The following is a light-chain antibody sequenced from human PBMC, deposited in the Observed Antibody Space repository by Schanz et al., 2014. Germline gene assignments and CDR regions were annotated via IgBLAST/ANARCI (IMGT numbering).Light chain of an antibody. CDR3: SSYTSSSTVV. V-gene: IGLV2-14*01. Sequence: QSALTQPRSVSGSPGQSVTISCTGTNSDVGGYDYVSWYQQHPGKAPKLMIYEGSKRPSGVSNRFSGSKSGNTASLTISGLQAEDEADYYCSSYTSSSTVVFGGGTKVTVL. J-gene: IGLJ2*01. CDR1: NSDVGGYDY. CDR2: EGS.